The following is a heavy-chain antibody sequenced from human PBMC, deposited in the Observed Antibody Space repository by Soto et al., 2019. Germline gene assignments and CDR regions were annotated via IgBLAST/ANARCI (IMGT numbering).Heavy chain of an antibody. CDR2: IRGKAYGGAV. J-gene: IGHJ6*02. CDR3: TRWYSSRRNSPHQAMDG. Sequence: PGGSLRLSCTGSAFSFGDYAMTWVRQAQGKGLEWVACIRGKAYGGAVEYAASVKGRFIISRDDSKSIAYLQMNSLKREDSGVYHCTRWYSSRRNSPHQAMDGWGQGTTVTVAS. V-gene: IGHV3-49*04. D-gene: IGHD6-19*01. CDR1: AFSFGDYA.